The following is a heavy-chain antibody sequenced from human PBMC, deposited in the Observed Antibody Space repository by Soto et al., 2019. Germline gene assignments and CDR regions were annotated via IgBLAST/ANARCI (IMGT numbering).Heavy chain of an antibody. V-gene: IGHV4-30-4*01. Sequence: PSETLSLTCTVSGGSIRSGDYYWSLIRQPPGKGLEWIGYIYYSGSTYYNPSLKSRVTISVDTSKNQFSLKLSSVTAADTAVYYCARGSITGNKTSYYGMDVWGKGTTVTASS. CDR1: GGSIRSGDYY. CDR3: ARGSITGNKTSYYGMDV. J-gene: IGHJ6*04. CDR2: IYYSGST. D-gene: IGHD1-20*01.